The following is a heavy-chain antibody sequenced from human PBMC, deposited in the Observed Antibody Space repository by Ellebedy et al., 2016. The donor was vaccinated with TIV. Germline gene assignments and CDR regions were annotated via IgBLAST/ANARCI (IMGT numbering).Heavy chain of an antibody. CDR2: IGTTGNTV. V-gene: IGHV3-48*02. Sequence: GESLKISCAASGLTFSSHSMNWVRQAPGKGLEWVSCIGTTGNTVYYADSVKGRFTISRDNAMNSLYLEMNSLRDEDTAVYYCARVWGTYAYGMDVWGQGTTVTVSS. CDR1: GLTFSSHS. D-gene: IGHD3-16*01. J-gene: IGHJ6*02. CDR3: ARVWGTYAYGMDV.